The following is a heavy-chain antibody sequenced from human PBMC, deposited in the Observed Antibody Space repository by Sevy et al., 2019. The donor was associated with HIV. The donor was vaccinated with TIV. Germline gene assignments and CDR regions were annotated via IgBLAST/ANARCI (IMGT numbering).Heavy chain of an antibody. D-gene: IGHD6-19*01. CDR3: ARDHNSGWYGLDYYYYYGMDV. CDR2: INSDGSST. Sequence: GGSLRLSCAASGFTFSSYWMHWVRQAPGKGLVWVSRINSDGSSTSYADSVKGRFTISRDNAKNTLYLQMNSLRAEDTAVYYCARDHNSGWYGLDYYYYYGMDVWGQGTTVTVSS. CDR1: GFTFSSYW. V-gene: IGHV3-74*01. J-gene: IGHJ6*02.